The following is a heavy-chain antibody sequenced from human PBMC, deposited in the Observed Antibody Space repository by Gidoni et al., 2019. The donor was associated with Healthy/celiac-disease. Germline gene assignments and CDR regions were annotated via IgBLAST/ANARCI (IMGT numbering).Heavy chain of an antibody. CDR2: IYYSGST. J-gene: IGHJ4*02. D-gene: IGHD3-22*01. CDR3: ARTYDSSGYYPPYFDY. V-gene: IGHV4-61*01. Sequence: QVQLQESGPGLVKPSETLSLTCTVSGGSVSSGSYYWSWIRQPPGKGLEWIGYIYYSGSTNYNPSLKSRVTISVDTSKNQFSLKLSSVTAADTAVYYCARTYDSSGYYPPYFDYWGQGTLVTVSS. CDR1: GGSVSSGSYY.